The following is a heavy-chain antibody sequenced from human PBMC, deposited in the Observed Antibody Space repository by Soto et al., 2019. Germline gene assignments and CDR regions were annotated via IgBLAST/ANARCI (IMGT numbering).Heavy chain of an antibody. CDR2: INHSGST. CDR1: GGSFSGYY. Sequence: QVQLQQWGAGLLKPSETLSLTCAVYGGSFSGYYWSWIRQPPGKGLEWIGEINHSGSTNYNPSLKSRVTISVDTSTNQFSLKLSSVTAADTAVYYCARVRVLTFYSAQKMYYYYYYGMDVWGQGTTVTVSS. D-gene: IGHD2-8*01. V-gene: IGHV4-34*01. J-gene: IGHJ6*02. CDR3: ARVRVLTFYSAQKMYYYYYYGMDV.